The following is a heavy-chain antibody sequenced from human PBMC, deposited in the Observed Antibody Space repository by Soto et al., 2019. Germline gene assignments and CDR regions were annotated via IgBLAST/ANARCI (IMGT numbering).Heavy chain of an antibody. Sequence: PSETLSLTCAVYGGSFSGYYWSWIRQPPGKGLEWIGEINHSGSTNYNPSLKSRVTISVDTSKNQFSLKLSSVTAADTAVYYCARGRQQLGEYNFDYWGQGTLVTVSS. CDR1: GGSFSGYY. CDR2: INHSGST. CDR3: ARGRQQLGEYNFDY. V-gene: IGHV4-34*01. D-gene: IGHD6-13*01. J-gene: IGHJ4*02.